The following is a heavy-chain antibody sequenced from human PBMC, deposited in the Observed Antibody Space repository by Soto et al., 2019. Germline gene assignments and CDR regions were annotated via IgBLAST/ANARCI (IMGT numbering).Heavy chain of an antibody. CDR1: GGTFRNYA. V-gene: IGHV1-69*01. Sequence: QVQLVQSGAEVKKPGSSVKLSCKTSGGTFRNYAINWVRQAPGQVLEWMGGSIPVFGTANYAQTFQGRFNITADESTSKAYVELSSLRSEDTAVYYCAIPLPKQQLVRGAFDHWGQGTLVTVAS. CDR3: AIPLPKQQLVRGAFDH. D-gene: IGHD6-13*01. CDR2: SIPVFGTA. J-gene: IGHJ4*02.